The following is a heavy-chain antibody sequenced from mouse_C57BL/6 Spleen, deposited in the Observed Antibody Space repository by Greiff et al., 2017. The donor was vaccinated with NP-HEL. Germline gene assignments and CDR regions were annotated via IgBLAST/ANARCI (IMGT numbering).Heavy chain of an antibody. Sequence: VQLQQPGAELVRPGSSVKLSCKASGYTFTSYWMDWVKQRPGQGLEWIGNIYPSDSETHYNQKFKDKATLPVDKSSSTAYMQLSSLTSEDSAVYYCASAYYGTRYFDVWGTGTTVTVSS. CDR3: ASAYYGTRYFDV. D-gene: IGHD1-1*01. CDR1: GYTFTSYW. CDR2: IYPSDSET. V-gene: IGHV1-61*01. J-gene: IGHJ1*03.